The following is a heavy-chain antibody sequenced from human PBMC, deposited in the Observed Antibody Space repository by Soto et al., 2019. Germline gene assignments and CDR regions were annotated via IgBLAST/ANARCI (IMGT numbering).Heavy chain of an antibody. CDR2: VKSKADGGAR. Sequence: GGSLRLSCAVSGFTFTNAWMSWVRQAPGKGLEWVGRVKSKADGGARDYAAPVKGRFSISGDESKNTLYLQMNNLKTDDTAVYFCTTDNIIGATSPQFHRWGQGTLGTVSS. J-gene: IGHJ1*01. D-gene: IGHD1-20*01. CDR3: TTDNIIGATSPQFHR. V-gene: IGHV3-15*01. CDR1: GFTFTNAW.